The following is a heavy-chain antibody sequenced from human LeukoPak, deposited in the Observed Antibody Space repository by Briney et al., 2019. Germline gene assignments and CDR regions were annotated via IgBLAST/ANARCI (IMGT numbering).Heavy chain of an antibody. V-gene: IGHV6-1*01. D-gene: IGHD3-10*01. CDR1: GDSVSRNSAA. CDR2: TYYRSKRYN. J-gene: IGHJ6*03. Sequence: SQTLSLTCDISGDSVSRNSAAWNWIRQSPSRGLEWPGRTYYRSKRYNDYAVSVKSRISISPVTSKNQFTVQMNSVTPEATAVYYCARAVLWFGEGPDYYYYIDVWGKGTTVTVSS. CDR3: ARAVLWFGEGPDYYYYIDV.